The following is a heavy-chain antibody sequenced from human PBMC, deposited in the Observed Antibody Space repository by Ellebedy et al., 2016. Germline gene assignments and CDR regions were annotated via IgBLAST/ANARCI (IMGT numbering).Heavy chain of an antibody. V-gene: IGHV3-48*04. Sequence: GESLKISXEGSGFAFSNYAMNWVRQAPGRGLEWISYINAPSLAMYYADSVKGRFTISRDNAKNTLYLQMNSLRAEDTALYYCATSGRGKYYDILTGQHAFDIWGQGTMLTVSS. D-gene: IGHD3-9*01. J-gene: IGHJ3*02. CDR3: ATSGRGKYYDILTGQHAFDI. CDR1: GFAFSNYA. CDR2: INAPSLAM.